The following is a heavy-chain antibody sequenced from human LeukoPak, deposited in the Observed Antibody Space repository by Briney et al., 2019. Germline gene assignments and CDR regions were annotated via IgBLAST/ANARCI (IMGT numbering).Heavy chain of an antibody. CDR2: INHSGST. J-gene: IGHJ4*02. Sequence: PSETLSLTCAVYGGSFSGYYWSWIRQPPGKGLEWIGEINHSGSTNYNPSLKSRVTISVDTSKNQFSLKLSSVTAADTAVYYCARTDFGIAAAGTLDYWGQGTLVTVSS. D-gene: IGHD6-13*01. CDR1: GGSFSGYY. CDR3: ARTDFGIAAAGTLDY. V-gene: IGHV4-34*01.